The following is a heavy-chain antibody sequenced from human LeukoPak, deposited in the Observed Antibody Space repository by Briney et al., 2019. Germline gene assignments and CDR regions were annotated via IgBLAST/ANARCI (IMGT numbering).Heavy chain of an antibody. CDR3: AKDMGYSSSVHDL. J-gene: IGHJ2*01. CDR2: ISGSGGST. CDR1: GFTFSSYA. D-gene: IGHD6-6*01. V-gene: IGHV3-23*01. Sequence: GGSLRLSCAASGFTFSSYAMSWVRQAPGKGLEWVSAISGSGGSTYYADSVKGRFTISGDNSKNTLYLQMNSLRAEDTAVYYCAKDMGYSSSVHDLWGRGTLVTVSS.